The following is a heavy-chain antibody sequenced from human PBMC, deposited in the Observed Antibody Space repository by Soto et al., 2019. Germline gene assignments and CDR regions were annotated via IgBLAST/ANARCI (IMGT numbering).Heavy chain of an antibody. CDR2: IYWDDDK. Sequence: SGPAGEPTQTLTLTCTFSGFSLSTRGVGVGWFRQPPGRALEWLALIYWDDDKRYSPSLQNRLTITRDTSKTQVVLTMTNMDPVDTATYYGAHRPYGYKYYFDYWGQGTLVTVSS. J-gene: IGHJ4*02. V-gene: IGHV2-5*02. CDR3: AHRPYGYKYYFDY. D-gene: IGHD6-25*01. CDR1: GFSLSTRGVG.